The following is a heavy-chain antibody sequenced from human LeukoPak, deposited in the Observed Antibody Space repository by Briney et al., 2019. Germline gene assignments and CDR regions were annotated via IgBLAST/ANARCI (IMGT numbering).Heavy chain of an antibody. V-gene: IGHV1-2*02. CDR2: VNPNSGGT. CDR3: ARARWQLVPYFDS. CDR1: GYTFTDYY. Sequence: ASVNVSCKASGYTFTDYYMHWVRQAPGQGLDWMGWVNPNSGGTNFAQKFQGRVAMTRDTSISTAYMALGSLRSDDTAVYYCARARWQLVPYFDSWGQGTLVTVSS. J-gene: IGHJ4*02. D-gene: IGHD6-6*01.